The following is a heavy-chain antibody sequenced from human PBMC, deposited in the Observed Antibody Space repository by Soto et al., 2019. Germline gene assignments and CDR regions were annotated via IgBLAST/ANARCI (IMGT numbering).Heavy chain of an antibody. CDR3: AQSEDSDSPHY. J-gene: IGHJ4*02. CDR2: IYWNDDK. V-gene: IGHV2-5*01. CDR1: GFSLDTSGVG. Sequence: QITLKESGPTLVKPTQTLTLTCSFSGFSLDTSGVGVGWIRQPPGKALEWLALIYWNDDKRYNPSLKSRLTITKDTSKNQVVLTMTNMDPVDTATYYCAQSEDSDSPHYWGQGTLVTVSS. D-gene: IGHD2-21*02.